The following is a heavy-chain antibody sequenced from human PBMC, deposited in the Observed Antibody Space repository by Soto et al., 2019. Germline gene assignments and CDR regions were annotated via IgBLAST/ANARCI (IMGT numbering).Heavy chain of an antibody. Sequence: QVQLVQSGAEVKKPGSSVRVSCKASGGTLSGFGISWVRQAPGQGLGWMGGIIPVFGTATYTQKFQGRVTITADKSTSTAYMELSSLRSEDTAVYYCASGPFNYDSSGSYYSGFQHWGQGTQVTVSS. CDR2: IIPVFGTA. CDR3: ASGPFNYDSSGSYYSGFQH. V-gene: IGHV1-69*06. J-gene: IGHJ1*01. CDR1: GGTLSGFG. D-gene: IGHD3-22*01.